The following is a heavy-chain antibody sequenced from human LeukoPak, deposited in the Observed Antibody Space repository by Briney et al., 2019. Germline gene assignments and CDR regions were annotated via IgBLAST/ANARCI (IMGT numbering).Heavy chain of an antibody. D-gene: IGHD3-22*01. V-gene: IGHV3-20*04. CDR1: GFTFDDYG. Sequence: PGGSLRLSCAASGFTFDDYGMSWVRQAPGKGLEWVSGINWNGGSTGYADSVKGRFTISRDNAKNSLYLQMNSLRAEDTALYYCARATYYYDSSGHVFDYWGQGTLVTVSS. J-gene: IGHJ4*02. CDR2: INWNGGST. CDR3: ARATYYYDSSGHVFDY.